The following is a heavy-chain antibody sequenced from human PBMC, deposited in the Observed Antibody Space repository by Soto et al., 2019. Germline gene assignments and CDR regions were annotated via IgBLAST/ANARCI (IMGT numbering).Heavy chain of an antibody. CDR2: ISSSNTYI. Sequence: EVQLVESGGGLVKPGGSLRLSCAASGFIFSSYSMNWVRQAPGKGLEWISSISSSNTYIYYADSLKGRFTISRDNARNSLFLQMDTLRAEDTAVYYCARVVYGTLNGYMDVWGKGTTVTVSS. D-gene: IGHD1-1*01. J-gene: IGHJ6*03. CDR3: ARVVYGTLNGYMDV. V-gene: IGHV3-21*01. CDR1: GFIFSSYS.